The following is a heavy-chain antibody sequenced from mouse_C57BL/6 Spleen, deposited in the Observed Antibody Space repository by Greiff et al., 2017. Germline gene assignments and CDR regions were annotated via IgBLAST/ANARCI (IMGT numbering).Heavy chain of an antibody. J-gene: IGHJ1*03. CDR2: ISYDGSN. Sequence: EVKLMESGPGLVKPSQSLSLTCSVTGYSITSGYYWNWIRKFPGNKLEWMGYISYDGSNNYNPYLKNRISITRDTSQNQFFLKLHAVTTDDTATYYCAREGRPDFDVWGTGTTVTVSS. V-gene: IGHV3-6*01. CDR1: GYSITSGYY. CDR3: AREGRPDFDV.